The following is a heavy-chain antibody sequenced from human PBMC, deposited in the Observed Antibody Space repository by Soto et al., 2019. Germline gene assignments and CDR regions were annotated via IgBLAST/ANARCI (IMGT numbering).Heavy chain of an antibody. CDR2: IIPILGIA. J-gene: IGHJ4*02. D-gene: IGHD5-12*01. V-gene: IGHV1-69*08. CDR3: ARDPSGYDLPAY. Sequence: QVQLVQSGAEVKKPGSSVKVSCKASGGTFSSYTISWVRQAPGQGLEWMGRIIPILGIANYAQKFQGSVTITADKSTSTAYMELSSLRSEETAVYYCARDPSGYDLPAYWGQGTLVTVSS. CDR1: GGTFSSYT.